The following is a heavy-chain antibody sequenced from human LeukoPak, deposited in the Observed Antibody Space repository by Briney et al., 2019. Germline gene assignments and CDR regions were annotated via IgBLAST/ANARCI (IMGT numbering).Heavy chain of an antibody. D-gene: IGHD3-22*01. CDR3: AKSSHYDSSGYYREYYFDF. V-gene: IGHV3-23*01. Sequence: GGSLRLSCAASRFTFSTYGMSWVRQAPGKGLEWVSSISGSGGSTNYADSVKGRFTISRDNPKNTLYLQMNSLRDEDTAVYYCAKSSHYDSSGYYREYYFDFWGQGTLVTVSS. J-gene: IGHJ4*02. CDR2: ISGSGGST. CDR1: RFTFSTYG.